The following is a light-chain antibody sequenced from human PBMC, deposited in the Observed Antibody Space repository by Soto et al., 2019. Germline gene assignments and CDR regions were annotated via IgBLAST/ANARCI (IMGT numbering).Light chain of an antibody. CDR1: QTVLYSANNKNY. V-gene: IGKV4-1*01. CDR3: QQYYSTLVT. Sequence: DIVMTQSPDSLAVSLGEGATINCKSSQTVLYSANNKNYLAWYQQKPGQPPKLLIYWASTRESGVPDRFSGSGSGTDVNLTINSLQAEDVAVYYCQQYYSTLVTFGGGTKVEIK. J-gene: IGKJ4*01. CDR2: WAS.